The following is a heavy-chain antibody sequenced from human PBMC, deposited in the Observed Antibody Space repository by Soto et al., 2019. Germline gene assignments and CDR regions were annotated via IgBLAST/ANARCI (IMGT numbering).Heavy chain of an antibody. CDR1: GFTFSSYA. V-gene: IGHV3-23*01. Sequence: EVQLLESGGGLVQPGGSLRLSCAASGFTFSSYAMSWVRQAPGKGLEWVSAISGSGGSTYYADSVKGRFTISRDNSKNTLYLQMNSLTAEDTAVYYCAKSSGDYIWGSYRGNDYWGQGTLVTVSS. D-gene: IGHD3-16*02. J-gene: IGHJ4*02. CDR2: ISGSGGST. CDR3: AKSSGDYIWGSYRGNDY.